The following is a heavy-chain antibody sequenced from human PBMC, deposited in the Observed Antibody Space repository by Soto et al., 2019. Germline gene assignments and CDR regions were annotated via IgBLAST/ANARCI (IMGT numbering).Heavy chain of an antibody. D-gene: IGHD6-19*01. CDR2: INAGNGNT. CDR3: ARDGSSGFAPY. Sequence: QVQLVQSGAEVKKPGASVKVSCKASGYTFSNYAMHWVRQAPGQRLEWMGWINAGNGNTKYSQKFQGRVTITRDTSASTAYMELSSLRSEDTAVYYCARDGSSGFAPYWGQGTLVTVSS. V-gene: IGHV1-3*01. CDR1: GYTFSNYA. J-gene: IGHJ4*02.